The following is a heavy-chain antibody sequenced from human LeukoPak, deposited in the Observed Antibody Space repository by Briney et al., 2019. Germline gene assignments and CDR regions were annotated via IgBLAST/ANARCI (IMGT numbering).Heavy chain of an antibody. CDR2: MNPNSGHT. D-gene: IGHD6-13*01. CDR1: GYTFTSYG. CDR3: ARGMLSRSIDY. V-gene: IGHV1-8*02. J-gene: IGHJ4*02. Sequence: ASVTVSCTASGYTFTSYGISWVRQAAGQGIEWMGWMNPNSGHTGYAQTFPRRVTMTRNTSISTAYMELSSLRSEDTAVYYCARGMLSRSIDYWGQGTLVTVSS.